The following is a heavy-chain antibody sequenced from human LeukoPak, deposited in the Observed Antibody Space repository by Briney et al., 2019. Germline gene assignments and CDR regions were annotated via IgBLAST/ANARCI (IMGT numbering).Heavy chain of an antibody. J-gene: IGHJ4*02. Sequence: SGGSLRLSCAASGFTVSSNYMSWVRQAPGKGLEWVSVIYSGGSTYYADSVKGRFTISRDNSKNTLYLQMNSLRAEDTAVYYCARALGLRYFDWSGQGTLVTVSS. D-gene: IGHD3-9*01. CDR1: GFTVSSNY. CDR2: IYSGGST. CDR3: ARALGLRYFDW. V-gene: IGHV3-66*01.